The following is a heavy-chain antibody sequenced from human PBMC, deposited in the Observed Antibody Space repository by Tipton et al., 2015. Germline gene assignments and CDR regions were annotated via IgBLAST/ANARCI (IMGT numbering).Heavy chain of an antibody. J-gene: IGHJ2*01. D-gene: IGHD4-17*01. CDR1: GFTFSTYN. V-gene: IGHV3-21*04. CDR2: IGSSSTYI. CDR3: ARYPYGDFGYLDL. Sequence: SLRLSCAASGFTFSTYNMNWVRQAPGKGLEWVSSIGSSSTYIYYADSVKGRFTISRDNAKNSLYLQMNSLRAEDTAVYYCARYPYGDFGYLDLWGRGTLVTVSS.